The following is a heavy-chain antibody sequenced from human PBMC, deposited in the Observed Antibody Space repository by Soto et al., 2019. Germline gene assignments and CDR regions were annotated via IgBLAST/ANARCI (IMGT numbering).Heavy chain of an antibody. D-gene: IGHD6-19*01. Sequence: ASVKVSCKASGYTFTGYYMHWVRQAPGQGLEWMGWISAYNGNTNYAQKLQGRVTMTTDTSTSTAYMELRSLRSDDTAVYYCARDRLGQWLVNDAFDIWGQGTMVTVSS. CDR3: ARDRLGQWLVNDAFDI. V-gene: IGHV1-18*04. CDR2: ISAYNGNT. J-gene: IGHJ3*02. CDR1: GYTFTGYY.